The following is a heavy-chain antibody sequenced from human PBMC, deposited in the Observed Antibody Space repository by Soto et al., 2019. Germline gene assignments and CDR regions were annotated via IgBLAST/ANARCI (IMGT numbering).Heavy chain of an antibody. Sequence: ASVKVSCKASGYTFTSYAMHWVRQAPGQRLEWMGWINAGNGNTKYSQKFQGRVTITRDTSASTAYMELSSLRSEDTAVYYCARCFFGGVIVIPDYYGMDVWGQGTTVTVS. CDR3: ARCFFGGVIVIPDYYGMDV. CDR2: INAGNGNT. D-gene: IGHD3-16*02. J-gene: IGHJ6*02. CDR1: GYTFTSYA. V-gene: IGHV1-3*01.